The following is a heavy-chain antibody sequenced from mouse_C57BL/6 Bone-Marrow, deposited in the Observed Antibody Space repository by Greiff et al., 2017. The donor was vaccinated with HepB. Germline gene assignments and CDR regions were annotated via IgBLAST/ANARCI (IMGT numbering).Heavy chain of an antibody. CDR2: INPYNGGT. Sequence: VQLQQSGPVLVKPGASVKMSCKASGYTFTDYYMNWVKQSHGKSLEWIGVINPYNGGTSYNQKFKGKATLTVDKSSSTAYMELNSLTSEDSAVYYCARYPVVAPYWYFDVWGTGTTVTVSS. CDR3: ARYPVVAPYWYFDV. V-gene: IGHV1-19*01. J-gene: IGHJ1*03. CDR1: GYTFTDYY. D-gene: IGHD1-1*01.